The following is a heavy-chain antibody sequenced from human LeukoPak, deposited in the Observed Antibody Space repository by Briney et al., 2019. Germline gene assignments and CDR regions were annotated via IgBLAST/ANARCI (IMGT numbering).Heavy chain of an antibody. Sequence: PGGSLTLSCAASGFTVSSNYMSWVRQAPGKGLEWVSVMYSGGSTYYADSVKGRFTISRDNSKNTLYLQMNSLRAEDTAVYYCARGGYYYYGMDVWGQGTTVTVSS. J-gene: IGHJ6*02. CDR1: GFTVSSNY. CDR3: ARGGYYYYGMDV. CDR2: MYSGGST. V-gene: IGHV3-53*01.